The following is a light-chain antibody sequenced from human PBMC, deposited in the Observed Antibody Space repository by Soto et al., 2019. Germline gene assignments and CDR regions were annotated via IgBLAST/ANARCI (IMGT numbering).Light chain of an antibody. CDR1: QSVSSN. CDR2: DAS. Sequence: DIVMTQSPATLSLSPGEKATLSCRASQSVSSNLAWYQQKPGQSPRLLIYDASNRATGIPARFSGSGSGTDFTLTISSLEPEDFAVYYCQQRSNCPWTFGQGTKVDI. CDR3: QQRSNCPWT. V-gene: IGKV3-11*01. J-gene: IGKJ1*01.